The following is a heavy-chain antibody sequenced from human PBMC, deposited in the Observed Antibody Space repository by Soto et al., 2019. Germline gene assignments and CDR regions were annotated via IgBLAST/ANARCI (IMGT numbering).Heavy chain of an antibody. CDR3: ARDSSGYPLRYDAFDI. V-gene: IGHV4-4*07. J-gene: IGHJ3*02. Sequence: SETLSINCTVSGGSSSSYYWSWIRQPAGKGLEWIGRIYTSGSTNYNPSLKSRVTMSVDTSKNQFSLKLSSVTAADTAVYYCARDSSGYPLRYDAFDIWGQGTMVTVSS. CDR2: IYTSGST. CDR1: GGSSSSYY. D-gene: IGHD3-22*01.